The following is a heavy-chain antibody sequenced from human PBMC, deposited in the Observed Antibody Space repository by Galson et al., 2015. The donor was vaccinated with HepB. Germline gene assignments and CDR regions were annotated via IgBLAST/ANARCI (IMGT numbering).Heavy chain of an antibody. CDR1: GFTFSSYS. Sequence: SLRLSCAASGFTFSSYSMNWVRQAPGKGLEWVSTISDNGGNTYYADSVKGRITISRDNSKNTLYLQMNSLRAEDTAVYYCAKDPPNRWYTHDYWGQGTLVTVSS. CDR3: AKDPPNRWYTHDY. CDR2: ISDNGGNT. D-gene: IGHD6-13*01. J-gene: IGHJ4*02. V-gene: IGHV3-23*01.